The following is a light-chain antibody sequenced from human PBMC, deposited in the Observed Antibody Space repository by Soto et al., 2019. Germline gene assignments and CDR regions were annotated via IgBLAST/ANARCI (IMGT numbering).Light chain of an antibody. CDR3: SSYTSGDSFY. Sequence: QSALTQPASVSGSPGQSITISCTGTSSDVGAYIYVSWYQQHPGKVPKLIIYNVSNRPSGVSNRFSGSKSGNTASLTISGLQAEDDADYYCSSYTSGDSFYFGTGTKLTVL. CDR1: SSDVGAYIY. J-gene: IGLJ1*01. CDR2: NVS. V-gene: IGLV2-14*01.